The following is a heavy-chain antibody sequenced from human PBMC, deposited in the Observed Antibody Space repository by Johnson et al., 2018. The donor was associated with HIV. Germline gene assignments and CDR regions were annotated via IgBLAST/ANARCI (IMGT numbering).Heavy chain of an antibody. Sequence: QVQLVESGGGLVKAGGSLRLSCAASGFTFSDYYMSWIRQAPGKGLEWVSYISSSGSTIYYADSVKGRFTISRDNAKNSLYLQMNSLRAEDTAVYYCARERRANWDPNDAFDIWGQGTMVTVSS. CDR1: GFTFSDYY. CDR2: ISSSGSTI. CDR3: ARERRANWDPNDAFDI. D-gene: IGHD7-27*01. J-gene: IGHJ3*02. V-gene: IGHV3-11*04.